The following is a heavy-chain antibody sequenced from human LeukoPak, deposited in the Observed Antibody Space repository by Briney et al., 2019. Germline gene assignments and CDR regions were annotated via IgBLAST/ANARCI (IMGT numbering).Heavy chain of an antibody. D-gene: IGHD3-22*01. J-gene: IGHJ1*01. Sequence: KPSETLSLTCTVSGGSISSYYWSWIRQPPGKGLEWIGYFYYSGSTNYNPSLKSRVTISVDTSKNQFSLKLSSVTAADTAVYYCARSEMYYYDSSGYYPKYFQHWGQGTLVTVSS. V-gene: IGHV4-59*01. CDR1: GGSISSYY. CDR3: ARSEMYYYDSSGYYPKYFQH. CDR2: FYYSGST.